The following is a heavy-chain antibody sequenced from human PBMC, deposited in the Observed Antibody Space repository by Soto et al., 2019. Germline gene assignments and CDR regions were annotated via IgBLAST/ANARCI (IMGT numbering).Heavy chain of an antibody. J-gene: IGHJ5*02. CDR1: GYTFTSYG. Sequence: QVPLVQSGAEVKKPGASVKVSCKASGYTFTSYGISWVRQAPGQGLEWMGWISAYNGNTNYAQKLQGRVTMTTDTSTSTGYMELRSLRSDDTAVYYCARDRGHDYDFWSGYYKIVRWFDPWGQGTLVTVSS. CDR3: ARDRGHDYDFWSGYYKIVRWFDP. CDR2: ISAYNGNT. D-gene: IGHD3-3*01. V-gene: IGHV1-18*01.